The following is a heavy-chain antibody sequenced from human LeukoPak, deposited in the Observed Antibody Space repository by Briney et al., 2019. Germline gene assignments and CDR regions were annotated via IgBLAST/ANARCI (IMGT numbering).Heavy chain of an antibody. CDR2: IYYSGTT. CDR1: GGSVSSGSYF. CDR3: ARAYSGYSSSWGSYYFDH. V-gene: IGHV4-61*01. J-gene: IGHJ4*02. Sequence: SETLSLTCTVSGGSVSSGSYFWTWIRQPPGKGLDWIGYIYYSGTTNYNPSLKSRVTISVDTSKNQFSLKLSSVTAADTAVYYCARAYSGYSSSWGSYYFDHWGQGTLVTVSS. D-gene: IGHD6-13*01.